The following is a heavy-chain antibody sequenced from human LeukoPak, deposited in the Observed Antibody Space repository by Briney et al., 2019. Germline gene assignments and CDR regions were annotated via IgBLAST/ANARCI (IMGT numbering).Heavy chain of an antibody. Sequence: PGGSLRLSCAASGFTFSSYGMHWVRQAPGKGLEWVAVIWYDGSNKYYADSVKGRFTISRDNAKNTLYLQMNSLRAEDTAVYYCASLNYVWGSYRSLYYFDYWGQGTLVTVSS. J-gene: IGHJ4*02. CDR2: IWYDGSNK. D-gene: IGHD3-16*02. V-gene: IGHV3-33*03. CDR1: GFTFSSYG. CDR3: ASLNYVWGSYRSLYYFDY.